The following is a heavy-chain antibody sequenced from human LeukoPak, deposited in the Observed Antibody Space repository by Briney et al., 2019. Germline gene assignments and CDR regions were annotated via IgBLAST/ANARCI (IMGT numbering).Heavy chain of an antibody. V-gene: IGHV4-59*01. D-gene: IGHD3-22*01. CDR1: GGSISSYY. Sequence: PSETLSLTCTVSGGSISSYYWSWIRQPPGKGLEWIGYIYYSGSTNYNPSLKSRVTISVDTSKNQSSLKLSSVTAADTAVYYCAKTDSSGSYFRFDYWGQGTLVTVSS. J-gene: IGHJ4*02. CDR2: IYYSGST. CDR3: AKTDSSGSYFRFDY.